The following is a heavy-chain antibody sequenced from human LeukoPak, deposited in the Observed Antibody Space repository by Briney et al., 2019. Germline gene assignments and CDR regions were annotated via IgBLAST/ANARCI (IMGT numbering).Heavy chain of an antibody. Sequence: GASVKVSCKASGYTFTSYDINWVRQATGQGLEWMGWMNPNSGNTGYAQKFQGRVTITRNTSISTAYMELSSLRSEDTAVYYCALSLICSGGSCYYFDYWGQGTLVTVSS. J-gene: IGHJ4*02. V-gene: IGHV1-8*03. CDR2: MNPNSGNT. CDR3: ALSLICSGGSCYYFDY. CDR1: GYTFTSYD. D-gene: IGHD2-15*01.